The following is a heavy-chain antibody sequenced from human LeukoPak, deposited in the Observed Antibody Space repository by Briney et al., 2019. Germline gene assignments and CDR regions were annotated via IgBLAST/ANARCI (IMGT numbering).Heavy chain of an antibody. D-gene: IGHD3-22*01. J-gene: IGHJ4*02. V-gene: IGHV1-46*03. CDR2: INPSGGIT. CDR1: GYTFTSYY. Sequence: ASVRVSCEASGYTFTSYYIRWVRQAPGQRREWVGLINPSGGITHYAQKFQGRVTMTRATSTSTVYMELSSMRSEDTAVYYCARDNYYDSSGYYSPFDYWGQGTLVTVSS. CDR3: ARDNYYDSSGYYSPFDY.